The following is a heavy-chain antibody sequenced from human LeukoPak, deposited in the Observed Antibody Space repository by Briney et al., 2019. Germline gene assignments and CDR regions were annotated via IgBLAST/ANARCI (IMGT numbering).Heavy chain of an antibody. D-gene: IGHD5/OR15-5a*01. J-gene: IGHJ4*02. CDR1: GFAFSSSW. V-gene: IGHV3-74*01. CDR2: INDDGTGN. Sequence: GGSLRLSCAASGFAFSSSWMHWVRQAPGRGLVWVSRINDDGTGNSYPDSVKGRITIARDNAKNTLYLQMNSLRVEDTAVYYCSPIFYAPDYWGQGTQVTVSS. CDR3: SPIFYAPDY.